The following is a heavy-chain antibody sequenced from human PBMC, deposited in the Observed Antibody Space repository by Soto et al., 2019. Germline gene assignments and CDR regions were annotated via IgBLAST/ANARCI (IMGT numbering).Heavy chain of an antibody. J-gene: IGHJ4*02. D-gene: IGHD2-15*01. CDR2: INPNSGGR. Sequence: QVQLVQSGAEVKKPGASVKVSCKVSGYSFTGYFMHWVRQAPGQGLEWMGWINPNSGGRNFAQKFQGRVTLTRDTSISTAYLELSGLTSDDTAFYYCARGRQPIRQGNGGSCYSNFNYWGQGTLVTVSS. CDR1: GYSFTGYF. V-gene: IGHV1-2*02. CDR3: ARGRQPIRQGNGGSCYSNFNY.